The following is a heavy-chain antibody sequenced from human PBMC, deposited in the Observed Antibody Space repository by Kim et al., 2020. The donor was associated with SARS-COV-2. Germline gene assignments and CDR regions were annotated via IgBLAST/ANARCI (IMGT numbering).Heavy chain of an antibody. D-gene: IGHD5-12*01. Sequence: SETLSLTCAVYGGSFSGYYWSWIRQPPGKGLEWIGEINHSGSTNYNPSLKSRVTISVDTSKNQFSLKLSSVTAADTAVYYCARGRYSGYHYGFDYWGQGTLVTVSS. CDR1: GGSFSGYY. CDR2: INHSGST. J-gene: IGHJ4*02. V-gene: IGHV4-34*01. CDR3: ARGRYSGYHYGFDY.